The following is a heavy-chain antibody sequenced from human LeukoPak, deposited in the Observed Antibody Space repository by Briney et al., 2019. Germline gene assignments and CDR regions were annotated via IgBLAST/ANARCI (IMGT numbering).Heavy chain of an antibody. CDR3: ARPGTLGYSGNYYYFDY. Sequence: ASVKVSCKASGYTFTGYFMHWVRQAPGQGLEWMGWINPNSGGTNYAQKIQGRVTMTRDTSISTAYMELSRLRSDETAVYYCARPGTLGYSGNYYYFDYWGQGTLVTVSS. CDR1: GYTFTGYF. CDR2: INPNSGGT. J-gene: IGHJ4*02. D-gene: IGHD1-26*01. V-gene: IGHV1-2*02.